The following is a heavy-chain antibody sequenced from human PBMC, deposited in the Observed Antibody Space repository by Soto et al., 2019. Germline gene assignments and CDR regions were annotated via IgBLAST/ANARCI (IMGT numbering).Heavy chain of an antibody. J-gene: IGHJ6*03. Sequence: ASVKVSCKASGYTFTSYDINWVRQATGQGLEWMGWMNPNSGNTGYAQKFQGRVTMTRNTSISTAYMELSSLRSEDTAVYYCARLWFEERSGYYYYYYMDVWGKGTTVTVSS. CDR3: ARLWFEERSGYYYYYYMDV. V-gene: IGHV1-8*01. CDR1: GYTFTSYD. D-gene: IGHD3-10*01. CDR2: MNPNSGNT.